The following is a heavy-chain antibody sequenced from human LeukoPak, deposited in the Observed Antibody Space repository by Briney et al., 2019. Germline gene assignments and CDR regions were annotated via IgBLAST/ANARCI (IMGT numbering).Heavy chain of an antibody. Sequence: GGSLRLSCAASGFTFSSFWMSWVRRAPGKGLEWVANIKQEGSEKYYVGSVKGRFTISRDDARNSLYLQMNSLRAEDTAVYFCARGFELDYWGQGTLVTVSS. J-gene: IGHJ4*02. V-gene: IGHV3-7*01. CDR1: GFTFSSFW. CDR2: IKQEGSEK. CDR3: ARGFELDY.